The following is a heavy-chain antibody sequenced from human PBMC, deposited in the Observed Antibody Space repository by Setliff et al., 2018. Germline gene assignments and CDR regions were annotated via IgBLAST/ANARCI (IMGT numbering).Heavy chain of an antibody. CDR1: GFTFSSYE. D-gene: IGHD2-2*01. J-gene: IGHJ5*02. CDR3: AKAPYASATPCWFDP. Sequence: GGSLRLSCTTSGFTFSSYEVNWVRQAPGKGLEWVSYISSSGTIKHYADSVKGRFTISRDDARNSMYLQMDSLRVEDTAMYYCAKAPYASATPCWFDPWGQGTLVTVSS. CDR2: ISSSGTIK. V-gene: IGHV3-48*03.